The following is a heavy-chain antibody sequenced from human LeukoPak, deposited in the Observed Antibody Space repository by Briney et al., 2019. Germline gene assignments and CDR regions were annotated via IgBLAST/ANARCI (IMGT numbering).Heavy chain of an antibody. Sequence: SETLSLTCTVSGGSISSYYWSWIRQPPGKGLEWIGYIYYSGSTNYNPPLKSRVTISVDTSKNQFSLKLSSVTAADTAVYYCARDGYNYGWFDPWGQGTLVTVCS. V-gene: IGHV4-59*01. CDR2: IYYSGST. D-gene: IGHD5-24*01. J-gene: IGHJ5*02. CDR3: ARDGYNYGWFDP. CDR1: GGSISSYY.